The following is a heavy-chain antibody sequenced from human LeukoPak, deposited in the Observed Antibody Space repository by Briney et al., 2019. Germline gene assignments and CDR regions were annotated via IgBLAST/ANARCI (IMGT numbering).Heavy chain of an antibody. J-gene: IGHJ6*03. V-gene: IGHV1-2*02. CDR3: ALGYCSGGSCYDYYYMDV. Sequence: ASVKVSCKASGYTFTGYYMHWVRQAPGQGLEWMGWINPNSGGTNYAQKFQGRVTMTRDTSISTAYMELSRLRSDDTAVYYCALGYCSGGSCYDYYYMDVWGKGTTVTVSS. CDR1: GYTFTGYY. D-gene: IGHD2-15*01. CDR2: INPNSGGT.